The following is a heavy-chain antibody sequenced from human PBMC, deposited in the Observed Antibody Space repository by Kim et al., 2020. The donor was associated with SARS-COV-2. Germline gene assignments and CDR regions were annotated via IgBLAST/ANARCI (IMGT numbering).Heavy chain of an antibody. J-gene: IGHJ1*01. Sequence: GGSLRLSCAASGFTFSSYAMHWVRQAPGKGLEWVAVISYDGSNKYYADSVKGRFTISRDNSKNTLYLQMNSLRAEDTAVYYCARGIAVAGSGFQHWGQGTLVTVSS. CDR2: ISYDGSNK. CDR1: GFTFSSYA. V-gene: IGHV3-30*04. CDR3: ARGIAVAGSGFQH. D-gene: IGHD6-19*01.